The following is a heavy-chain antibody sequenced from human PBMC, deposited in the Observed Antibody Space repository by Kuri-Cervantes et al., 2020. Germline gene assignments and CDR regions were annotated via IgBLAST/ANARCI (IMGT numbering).Heavy chain of an antibody. Sequence: ASVKVSCKASGYTFTGYYMHWVRQAPGQGLEWMGWINPNSGGTNYAQKFQGRVTMTTDTSTSTAYMELRSLRSDGTAVYYCARGHYDSSGLTGYLDYWGQGTLVTVSS. CDR3: ARGHYDSSGLTGYLDY. V-gene: IGHV1-2*02. CDR1: GYTFTGYY. D-gene: IGHD3-22*01. J-gene: IGHJ4*02. CDR2: INPNSGGT.